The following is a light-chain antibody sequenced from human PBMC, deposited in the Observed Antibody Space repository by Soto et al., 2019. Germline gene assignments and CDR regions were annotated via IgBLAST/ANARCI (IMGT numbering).Light chain of an antibody. V-gene: IGKV3-20*01. CDR2: GAS. CDR1: QSVSSSY. J-gene: IGKJ3*01. Sequence: EIVLTQSPGTLSLSPGERATLSCRASQSVSSSYLAWYQQKPGQTPRLLIYGASNRATGIPDRFSGSGPGTDFTFTISRLEPEDFAVYYCLQYDTSPFTFGPGTKVDIK. CDR3: LQYDTSPFT.